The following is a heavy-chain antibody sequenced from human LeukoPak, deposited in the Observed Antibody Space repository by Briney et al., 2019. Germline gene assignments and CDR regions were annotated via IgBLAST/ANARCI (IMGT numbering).Heavy chain of an antibody. D-gene: IGHD6-19*01. J-gene: IGHJ4*02. CDR1: GYTFTDYY. CDR3: ARADRLHGGPYLIGW. CDR2: INPNSGCT. Sequence: ASVKVSCKTSGYTFTDYYMHWVRQAPGQGLEWMGWINPNSGCTSSAQKFQGRVTMTRDTSITTVYMEVSWLTSDDTAIYYCARADRLHGGPYLIGWWGQGTLVTVSS. V-gene: IGHV1-2*02.